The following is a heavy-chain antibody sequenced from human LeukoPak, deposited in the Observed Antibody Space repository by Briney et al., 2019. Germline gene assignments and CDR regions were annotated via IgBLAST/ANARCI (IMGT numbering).Heavy chain of an antibody. CDR1: GDSVSSNSVT. CDR2: TYYYRSEWHN. J-gene: IGHJ3*01. D-gene: IGHD1-26*01. CDR3: ARDQSWATGFDV. Sequence: SQTLSLTCAISGDSVSSNSVTWSWIRQSPSRGLEWLGRTYYYRSEWHNDYAISVKSRMIINPDTSKNQFSLHLKSMTPEDTAVYYCARDQSWATGFDVWGQGTIVTVSS. V-gene: IGHV6-1*01.